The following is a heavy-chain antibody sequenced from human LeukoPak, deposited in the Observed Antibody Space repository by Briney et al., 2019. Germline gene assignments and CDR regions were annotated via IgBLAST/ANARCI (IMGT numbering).Heavy chain of an antibody. Sequence: ASVKVSCKASGYTFTSYGISWVRQAPGQGLEWMGRISAYNGNTNYAQKLQGRVTMTTDTSTSTAYMELRSLRSDDTAVYYCARAIGRYSSSSLNPFDYWGQGTLVTVSS. CDR2: ISAYNGNT. CDR1: GYTFTSYG. V-gene: IGHV1-18*01. CDR3: ARAIGRYSSSSLNPFDY. D-gene: IGHD6-6*01. J-gene: IGHJ4*02.